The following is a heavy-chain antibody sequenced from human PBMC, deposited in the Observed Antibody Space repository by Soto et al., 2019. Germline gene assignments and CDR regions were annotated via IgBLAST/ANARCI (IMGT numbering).Heavy chain of an antibody. J-gene: IGHJ3*02. CDR2: ISGSGGIT. CDR1: GFTFSSYA. D-gene: IGHD2-15*01. CDR3: ATFSSVCSGGSCHREACDI. V-gene: IGHV3-23*01. Sequence: EVQLLESGGGLVQPGGSLRLSCAASGFTFSSYAMSWVRQAPGKGLEWVSAISGSGGITYYADSVKGRFTISRDNSKSPLYLLMNSLRDDDTAVYYCATFSSVCSGGSCHREACDIWGQGTMVTVSS.